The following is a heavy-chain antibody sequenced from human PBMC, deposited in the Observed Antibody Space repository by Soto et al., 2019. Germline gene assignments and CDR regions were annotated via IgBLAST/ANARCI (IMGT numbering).Heavy chain of an antibody. D-gene: IGHD1-7*01. V-gene: IGHV3-30-3*01. J-gene: IGHJ4*02. CDR1: GFTFSSYA. Sequence: PGGSLRLSCAASGFTFSSYAMHWVRQAPGKGLEWVAVISYDGSNKYYADSVKGRFTISRDNSKNTLYLQMNSLRAEDTAVYYCASSGTNPYFDYWGQGTLVTVSS. CDR2: ISYDGSNK. CDR3: ASSGTNPYFDY.